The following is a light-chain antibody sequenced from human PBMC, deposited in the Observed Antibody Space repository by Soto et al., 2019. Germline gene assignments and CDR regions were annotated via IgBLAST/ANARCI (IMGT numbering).Light chain of an antibody. CDR1: QSISSN. Sequence: DIQMTQSPSSLSASVGDRVTITCRASQSISSNLNWYQQKPGKAPKLLIYSASSLQSGVPSRFSGSGSGTSFTLTISSLQPEDFATYYCQQSYSTPRTFGQGTKVEIK. CDR2: SAS. CDR3: QQSYSTPRT. V-gene: IGKV1-39*01. J-gene: IGKJ1*01.